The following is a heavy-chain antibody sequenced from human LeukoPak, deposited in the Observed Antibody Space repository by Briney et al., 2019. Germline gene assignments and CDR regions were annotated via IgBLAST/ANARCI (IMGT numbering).Heavy chain of an antibody. CDR2: MFYTGST. J-gene: IGHJ4*02. D-gene: IGHD3-3*01. Sequence: SETLSLACTVSGGSISSMSYYWGGIRQRPGKGLEWIGSMFYTGSTYYNPSLKNRLTMSVDTSKNQFSLKLSSVTAADTAVYYCARRKDFWSGLINYWGQVTLVTVSS. CDR1: GGSISSMSYY. V-gene: IGHV4-39*01. CDR3: ARRKDFWSGLINY.